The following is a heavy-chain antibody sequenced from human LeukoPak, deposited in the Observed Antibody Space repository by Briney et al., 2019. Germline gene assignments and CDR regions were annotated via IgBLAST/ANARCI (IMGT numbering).Heavy chain of an antibody. V-gene: IGHV4-34*01. CDR3: ARGSSDFWSPAYYYGMDV. Sequence: SETLSLTCAAYGGSFSGYYWSWIRQPPGKGLEWIGEINHSGSTNYNPSLKSRVTISVDTSKNQFSLKLSSVTAADTAVYYCARGSSDFWSPAYYYGMDVWGQGTTVTVSS. CDR2: INHSGST. D-gene: IGHD3-3*01. CDR1: GGSFSGYY. J-gene: IGHJ6*02.